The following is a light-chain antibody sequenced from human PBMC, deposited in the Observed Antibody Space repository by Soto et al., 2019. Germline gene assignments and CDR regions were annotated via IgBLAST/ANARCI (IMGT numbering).Light chain of an antibody. CDR3: QQYNSYPWT. Sequence: DIQMAQSPSTLSASVGDRVTITCWASQSFSNWLAWYQQKPGEAPKLLIYKASNLESGVPSRFSGGGSGTEFTLTISSLQPDDFATYYCQQYNSYPWTFGQGTKVDIK. CDR2: KAS. V-gene: IGKV1-5*03. J-gene: IGKJ1*01. CDR1: QSFSNW.